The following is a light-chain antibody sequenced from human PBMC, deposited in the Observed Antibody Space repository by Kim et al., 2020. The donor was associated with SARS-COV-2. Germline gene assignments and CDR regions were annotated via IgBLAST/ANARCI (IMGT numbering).Light chain of an antibody. V-gene: IGLV3-1*01. CDR2: QDS. J-gene: IGLJ2*01. CDR1: NLGDIY. CDR3: QPWDGGTVV. Sequence: SYELTQPPSVSVSPGQTVRLTCSGDNLGDIYVSRYEQKTGQSPVLVIYQDSKRPSGIPERFSGSNSGNTATLTISETQAADEADYYCQPWDGGTVVFGGGTQLTVL.